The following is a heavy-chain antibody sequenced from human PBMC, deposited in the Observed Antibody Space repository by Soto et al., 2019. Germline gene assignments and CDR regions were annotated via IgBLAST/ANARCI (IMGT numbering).Heavy chain of an antibody. J-gene: IGHJ6*02. CDR3: ARDVYCSGGSCYAHVYYYYGMDV. Sequence: GGSLRLSCAASGFTFSSYAMHWVRQAPGKGLEWVAVISYDGSNKYYADSVKGRFTISRDNSKNTLYLQMNSLRAEDTAVYYCARDVYCSGGSCYAHVYYYYGMDVWGQGTTVTVSS. D-gene: IGHD2-15*01. CDR1: GFTFSSYA. CDR2: ISYDGSNK. V-gene: IGHV3-30-3*01.